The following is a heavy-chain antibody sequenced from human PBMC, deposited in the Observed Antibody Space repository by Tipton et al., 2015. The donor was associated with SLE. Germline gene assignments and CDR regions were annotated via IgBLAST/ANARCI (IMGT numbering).Heavy chain of an antibody. D-gene: IGHD7-27*01. CDR2: VYHDHTT. J-gene: IGHJ4*02. CDR1: GFTFNRYA. CDR3: AKFGDWGDLFFDF. Sequence: SLRLSCAASGFTFNRYAMSWVRQAPGKGLEWVSVVYHDHTTSYADSVKGRFTISRDNSKNTLYLRVDSLRAEDTAIYYCAKFGDWGDLFFDFWGQGTLVTVSS. V-gene: IGHV3-23*03.